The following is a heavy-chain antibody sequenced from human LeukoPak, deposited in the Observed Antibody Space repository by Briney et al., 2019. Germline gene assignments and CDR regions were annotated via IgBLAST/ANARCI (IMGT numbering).Heavy chain of an antibody. CDR2: MQSGGST. V-gene: IGHV3-53*01. CDR3: ARDGGAGWYFDL. CDR1: GITVSSKY. J-gene: IGHJ2*01. Sequence: PGGSLRLSCAASGITVSSKYMSWVRQAPGKGLEWVSVMQSGGSTYYADSVKGRFTISRDNSKNTLYLRMNSLRVEDTAVYYCARDGGAGWYFDLWGRGTLVTVSS. D-gene: IGHD3-16*01.